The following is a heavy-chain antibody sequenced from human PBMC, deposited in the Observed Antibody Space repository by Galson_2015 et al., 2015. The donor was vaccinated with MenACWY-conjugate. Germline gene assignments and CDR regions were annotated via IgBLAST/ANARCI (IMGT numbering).Heavy chain of an antibody. V-gene: IGHV1-18*04. CDR2: ISNYNAKT. D-gene: IGHD2-21*02. CDR1: GDSFISYR. CDR3: AKINGVSARCGGGDCDWGNSYFVV. J-gene: IGHJ1*01. Sequence: SVKVSCKVHGDSFISYRMNWVRQAPGQGLEWMGWISNYNAKTKYAQNLQGRVTMTTETSTRTVYMEMRDLRSDDTAVYYCAKINGVSARCGGGDCDWGNSYFVVWGQGTLVTVSS.